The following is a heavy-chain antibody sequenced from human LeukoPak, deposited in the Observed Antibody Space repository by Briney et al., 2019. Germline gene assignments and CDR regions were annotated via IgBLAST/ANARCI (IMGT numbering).Heavy chain of an antibody. D-gene: IGHD6-19*01. CDR3: ARESETSGWYDY. Sequence: GSLRPSCAALGFIFDNYAIHWVRQDPGKGLERVSLISGDGGSTFYADSVRGRFTISRDNTRKSLSLQMSSLRSEDTALYYCARESETSGWYDYWGEGTLVSVSS. J-gene: IGHJ4*02. CDR1: GFIFDNYA. V-gene: IGHV3-43*02. CDR2: ISGDGGST.